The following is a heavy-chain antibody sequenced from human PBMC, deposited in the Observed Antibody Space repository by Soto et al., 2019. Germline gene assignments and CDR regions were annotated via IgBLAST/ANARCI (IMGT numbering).Heavy chain of an antibody. J-gene: IGHJ5*02. Sequence: QVQLVESGGGVVQPGRSLRLSCEASGFTFSSYAMHWVRQAPGKGLEWVAVISYDGSNKYYADYLKGRITIARDNSKKTLCLQMNSLRAEDTAVYYGARDLEVAVAGAWGQGTLVTVSS. CDR1: GFTFSSYA. CDR2: ISYDGSNK. CDR3: ARDLEVAVAGA. D-gene: IGHD6-19*01. V-gene: IGHV3-30-3*01.